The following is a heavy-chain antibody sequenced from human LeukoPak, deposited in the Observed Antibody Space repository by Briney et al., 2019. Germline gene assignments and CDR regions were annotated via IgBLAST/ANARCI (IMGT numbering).Heavy chain of an antibody. V-gene: IGHV3-33*06. CDR1: GLTFSYYG. J-gene: IGHJ4*02. Sequence: GRSLRLSCAASGLTFSYYGMHWVRKAPGKGLDWVAVIWYDGSYIYYADSVKGRFTISRDNSKNTMYLQMNSLRAEDTAVYYCAKIVQFTAATGTGLDYWGQGTLVTVSP. CDR3: AKIVQFTAATGTGLDY. CDR2: IWYDGSYI. D-gene: IGHD6-13*01.